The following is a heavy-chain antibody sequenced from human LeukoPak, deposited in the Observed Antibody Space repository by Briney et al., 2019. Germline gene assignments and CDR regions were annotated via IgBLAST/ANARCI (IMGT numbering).Heavy chain of an antibody. CDR1: GGSISSGGSISSS. D-gene: IGHD3/OR15-3a*01. V-gene: IGHV4-39*07. J-gene: IGHJ4*02. CDR2: LHSSGTT. Sequence: SETLTLTCSVSGGSISSGGSISSSWGWIRQPPGKRLEWIGTLHSSGTTYYNPSLKSRVTISVDTSKNQFSLKLTSVTAADTAVYYCARGGLANYFDYWGQGTLVPVSS. CDR3: ARGGLANYFDY.